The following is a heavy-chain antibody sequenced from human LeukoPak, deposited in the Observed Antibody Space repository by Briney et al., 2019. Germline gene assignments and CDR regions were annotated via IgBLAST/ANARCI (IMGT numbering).Heavy chain of an antibody. V-gene: IGHV3-30-3*01. CDR1: GFTFRSYS. CDR3: ARDVCGDDCYFDY. J-gene: IGHJ4*02. D-gene: IGHD2-21*02. Sequence: PGGSLRLSCAASGFTFRSYSMHWVRQAPGKGLDWVAFISFDGSNKYYAASVKGRFTISRDNSKNTLYLQMNSLIAEDTAVYYCARDVCGDDCYFDYWGQGTLVTVSS. CDR2: ISFDGSNK.